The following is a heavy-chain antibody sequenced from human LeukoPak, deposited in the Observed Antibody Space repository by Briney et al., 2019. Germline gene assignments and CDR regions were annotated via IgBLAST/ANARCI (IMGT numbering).Heavy chain of an antibody. Sequence: PGGSLRLSCAASGFTFDDYAMHWVRQAPGKGLEWVSLISWDGGSTYYADSVKGRFTISRDNSKNSLYLQMNSLRAEDTALYYCAKVRGLGRNYMDVWGKGTTVTVSS. CDR3: AKVRGLGRNYMDV. V-gene: IGHV3-43D*03. J-gene: IGHJ6*03. CDR2: ISWDGGST. CDR1: GFTFDDYA. D-gene: IGHD3-10*01.